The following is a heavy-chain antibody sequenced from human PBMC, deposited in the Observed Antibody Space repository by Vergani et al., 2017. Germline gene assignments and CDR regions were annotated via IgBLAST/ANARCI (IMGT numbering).Heavy chain of an antibody. CDR1: GFTFSSYA. Sequence: QVQLVESGGGVVQPGRSLRLSCAASGFTFSSYAMHWVRQAPGKGLEWVAVISYDGSNKYYADSVKGRFTISRDNSKNTLYLQMNSLRAEDTAVYYCARDIGTTVTTGLFDYWGQGTLVTVSS. J-gene: IGHJ4*02. CDR3: ARDIGTTVTTGLFDY. V-gene: IGHV3-30*01. CDR2: ISYDGSNK. D-gene: IGHD4-17*01.